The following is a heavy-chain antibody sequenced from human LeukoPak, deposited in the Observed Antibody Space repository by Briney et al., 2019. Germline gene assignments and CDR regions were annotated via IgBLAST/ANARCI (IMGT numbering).Heavy chain of an antibody. V-gene: IGHV3-66*01. Sequence: PGGSLRLSCAAPGFTVGSNYMNWVRQAPGKGLEWVSVVYSGGREYKTDSVKGRFTISRDYSKNTLYLQMHNLRPEDTAVYYCASPSAEMTAINGWYFDVWGRGTLVTVSS. CDR2: VYSGGRE. CDR3: ASPSAEMTAINGWYFDV. J-gene: IGHJ2*01. CDR1: GFTVGSNY. D-gene: IGHD5-24*01.